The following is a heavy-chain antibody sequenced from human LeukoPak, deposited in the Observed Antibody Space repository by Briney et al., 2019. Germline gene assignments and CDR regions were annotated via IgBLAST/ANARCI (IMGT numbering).Heavy chain of an antibody. J-gene: IGHJ1*01. V-gene: IGHV3-21*01. D-gene: IGHD6-13*01. CDR3: ARGVGSNWFIYFQY. CDR2: ISGSGDYI. Sequence: GGSLRLSCTASGFTFRSYTVIGLRKAPGKGLEWVSSISGSGDYIFYADSMKGRFTISRDNARNSLYLQVNSVRAEHTGVYYCARGVGSNWFIYFQYWGQGTVVTVSS. CDR1: GFTFRSYT.